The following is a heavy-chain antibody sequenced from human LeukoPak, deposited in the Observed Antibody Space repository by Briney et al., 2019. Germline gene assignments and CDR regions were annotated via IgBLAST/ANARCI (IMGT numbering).Heavy chain of an antibody. V-gene: IGHV3-23*01. CDR3: ARGLYSSSP. Sequence: GGSLRLSCAASGFTFSSYAMSWVRQAPGKGLELVSAISGSGFTYYADSVKGRFTISRDNSKNTLYLQMNSLRAEDTAVYYCARGLYSSSPWGQGTLVTVSS. CDR2: ISGSGFT. D-gene: IGHD6-6*01. CDR1: GFTFSSYA. J-gene: IGHJ4*02.